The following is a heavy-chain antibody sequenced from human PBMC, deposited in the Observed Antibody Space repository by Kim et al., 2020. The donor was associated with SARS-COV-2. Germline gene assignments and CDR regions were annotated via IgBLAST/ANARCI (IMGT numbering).Heavy chain of an antibody. D-gene: IGHD3-16*02. CDR3: ASSRVTFGGVIPPYYFDY. J-gene: IGHJ4*02. V-gene: IGHV4-39*01. CDR2: IYYSGST. Sequence: SETLSLTCTVSGGSISSSSYYWGWIRQPPGKGLEWIGSIYYSGSTYYNPSLKSRVTISVDTSKNQFSLKLSSVTAADTAVYYCASSRVTFGGVIPPYYFDYWGQGTLVTVSS. CDR1: GGSISSSSYY.